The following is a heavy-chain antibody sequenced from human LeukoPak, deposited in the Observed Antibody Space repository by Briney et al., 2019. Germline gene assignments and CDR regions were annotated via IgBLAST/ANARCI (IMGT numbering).Heavy chain of an antibody. V-gene: IGHV4-59*01. CDR1: GGSLSGYY. Sequence: PSETLSLTCAVSGGSLSGYYWSWIRQPPGKELEWIGYIYYSGISNYNPSLKSRVTISVDTSNNQFSLRLSSVTAADTAMYYCAREKYGGSNDYWGQGTLVTVSS. CDR3: AREKYGGSNDY. J-gene: IGHJ4*02. D-gene: IGHD1-26*01. CDR2: IYYSGIS.